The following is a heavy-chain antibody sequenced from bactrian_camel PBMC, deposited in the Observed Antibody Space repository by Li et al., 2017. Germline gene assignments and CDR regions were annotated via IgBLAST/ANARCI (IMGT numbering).Heavy chain of an antibody. CDR3: AAISRYCSSGYCCNLRTDYNY. D-gene: IGHD2*01. CDR2: IDSDGTI. V-gene: IGHV3S53*01. CDR1: EHPFRT. J-gene: IGHJ4*01. Sequence: HVQLVESGGSSVQAGESLKLTCKTSEHPFRTIGWFRQAPGKSREGVASIDSDGTIDYLDSVKGRFTISEDNAKNLLVLQMNSLKPEDTAMYYCAAISRYCSSGYCCNLRTDYNYWGQGTQVTVS.